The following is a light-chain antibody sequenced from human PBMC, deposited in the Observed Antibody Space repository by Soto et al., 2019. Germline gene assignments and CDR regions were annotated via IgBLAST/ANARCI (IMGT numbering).Light chain of an antibody. Sequence: QLVLTQPDSVSGSPGQSITISCTGTSSDVGSYNLVSWYQQHPGKAPKLMIYEVSKRPSGVSNRFSGSKSANTASLTISGLQADDEADYYCCSYGGRSTYVFGTGTKVTVL. CDR1: SSDVGSYNL. J-gene: IGLJ1*01. V-gene: IGLV2-23*02. CDR2: EVS. CDR3: CSYGGRSTYV.